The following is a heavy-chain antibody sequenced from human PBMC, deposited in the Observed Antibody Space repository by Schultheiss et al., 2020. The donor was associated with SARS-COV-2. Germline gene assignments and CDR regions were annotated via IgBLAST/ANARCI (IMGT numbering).Heavy chain of an antibody. Sequence: GGSLRLSCAPSSFTFSAYAMTWVRQAPGKGLEWVGFIRSKAYGGTTEYAASVKGRFTISRDDSKSIAYLQMNSLKTEDTAVYYCTRVGRGYNWNYVPPFDPWGQGTLVTVSS. J-gene: IGHJ5*02. V-gene: IGHV3-49*04. D-gene: IGHD1-7*01. CDR1: SFTFSAYA. CDR3: TRVGRGYNWNYVPPFDP. CDR2: IRSKAYGGTT.